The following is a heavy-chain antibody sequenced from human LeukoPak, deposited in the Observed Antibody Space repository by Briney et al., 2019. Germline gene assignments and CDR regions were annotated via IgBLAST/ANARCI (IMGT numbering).Heavy chain of an antibody. CDR3: ARDHRWRREWWEDWYFDL. CDR1: GFNFDDYG. V-gene: IGHV3-20*04. CDR2: INWSGGNT. J-gene: IGHJ2*01. Sequence: GGSLRLSCADSGFNFDDYGMSWVRQAPGKGREWVSGINWSGGNTGYADSVKGRFTISRDNAKNSLYLQMNSLRAEDTALYYCARDHRWRREWWEDWYFDLWGRGTLVTVSS. D-gene: IGHD2-15*01.